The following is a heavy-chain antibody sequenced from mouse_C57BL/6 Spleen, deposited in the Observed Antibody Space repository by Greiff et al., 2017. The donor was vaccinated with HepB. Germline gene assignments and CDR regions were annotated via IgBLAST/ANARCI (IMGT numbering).Heavy chain of an antibody. D-gene: IGHD1-1*01. CDR2: IRNKANGYTT. J-gene: IGHJ3*01. Sequence: EVQLVESGGGLVQPGGSLSLSCAASGFTFTDYYMSWVRQPPGKALEWLGFIRNKANGYTTEYSASVKGRFTISRDNSQSILYLQMNALRAEDSATYDCASSSLLRYQFAYWGQGTLVTVSA. V-gene: IGHV7-3*01. CDR1: GFTFTDYY. CDR3: ASSSLLRYQFAY.